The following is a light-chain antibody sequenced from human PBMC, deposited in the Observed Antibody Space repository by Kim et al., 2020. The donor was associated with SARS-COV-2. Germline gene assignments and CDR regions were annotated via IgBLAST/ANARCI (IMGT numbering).Light chain of an antibody. CDR1: SSDIDDYNY. CDR2: EVT. J-gene: IGLJ3*02. V-gene: IGLV2-14*01. CDR3: SSYTSSSGLMV. Sequence: QSITISCTGTSSDIDDYNYVSWYQQHPGKAPKLTIYEVTKRPSGVSYRFSGSKSGNTASLTISGLQAEDEADYYCSSYTSSSGLMVFGGGTQLTVL.